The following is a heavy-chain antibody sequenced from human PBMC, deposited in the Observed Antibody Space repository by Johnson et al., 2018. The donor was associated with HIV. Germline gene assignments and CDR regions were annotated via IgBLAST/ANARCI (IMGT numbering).Heavy chain of an antibody. D-gene: IGHD6-19*01. CDR2: IRNDGSNK. J-gene: IGHJ2*01. CDR1: GFTFNSYG. V-gene: IGHV3-30*02. CDR3: AKDRSSGWY. Sequence: VQLVESGGGVVQPGGSLRLSCAASGFTFNSYGMHWVRQAPGKGLEWVAFIRNDGSNKFYADSVKGRFTISRDISQNTLYLQMHSLRAEDTAVYYCAKDRSSGWY.